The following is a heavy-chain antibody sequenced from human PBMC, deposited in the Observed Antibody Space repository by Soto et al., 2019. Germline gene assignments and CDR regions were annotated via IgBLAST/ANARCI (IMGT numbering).Heavy chain of an antibody. V-gene: IGHV3-21*01. CDR2: ITSSTTYI. CDR3: ARSRENAFDI. CDR1: GFSFSTYT. D-gene: IGHD1-26*01. J-gene: IGHJ3*02. Sequence: GGSLRLSCAASGFSFSTYTMDWVRQAPGKGLEWVSCITSSTTYINYADSVKGRFTISRDNAKNSLYLQMNSLRAEDTAVYYCARSRENAFDIWGQGTMVTVSS.